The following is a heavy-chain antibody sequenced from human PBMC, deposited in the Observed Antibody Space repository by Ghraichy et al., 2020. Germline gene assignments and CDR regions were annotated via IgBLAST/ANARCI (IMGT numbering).Heavy chain of an antibody. CDR2: MNPNSGNT. CDR1: GYTFTSYD. J-gene: IGHJ6*02. V-gene: IGHV1-8*01. Sequence: ASVKVSCKASGYTFTSYDINWVRQATGQGLEWMGWMNPNSGNTGYAQKFQGRVTMTRNTSISTAYMELSSLRSEDTAVYYCARGHSPSGQWLHYYYYYGMDVWGQGTTVTVSS. CDR3: ARGHSPSGQWLHYYYYYGMDV. D-gene: IGHD5-12*01.